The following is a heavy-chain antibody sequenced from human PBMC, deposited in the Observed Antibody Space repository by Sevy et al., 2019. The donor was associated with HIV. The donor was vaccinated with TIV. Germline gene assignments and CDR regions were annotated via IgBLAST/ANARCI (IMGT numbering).Heavy chain of an antibody. J-gene: IGHJ4*02. CDR1: GGTFYSYA. D-gene: IGHD6-19*01. V-gene: IGHV1-69*13. Sequence: ASVKVSCKASGGTFYSYAISWVRQAPGQGLEWMGGIIPIFGATNYAQKFQGRVTITADESTSAAYMELSSLRSEDTAAYYCARAEKAVTGTAFDYWGQGTLVTVSS. CDR3: ARAEKAVTGTAFDY. CDR2: IIPIFGAT.